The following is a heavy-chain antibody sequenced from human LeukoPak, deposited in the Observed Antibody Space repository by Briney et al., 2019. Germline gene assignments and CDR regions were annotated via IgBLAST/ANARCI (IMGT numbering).Heavy chain of an antibody. CDR3: ARGQNFDCTNGVCYSEVAGNWFDP. J-gene: IGHJ5*02. CDR2: IYHSGST. D-gene: IGHD2-8*01. CDR1: GGSISSSNW. V-gene: IGHV4-4*02. Sequence: PSETLSLTCAVSGGSISSSNWWSWVRQPPGKGLEWIGEIYHSGSTNYNPSLKSRVTISVDKSKNQFSLKLSSVTAADTAVYYCARGQNFDCTNGVCYSEVAGNWFDPWGQGTLVTVSS.